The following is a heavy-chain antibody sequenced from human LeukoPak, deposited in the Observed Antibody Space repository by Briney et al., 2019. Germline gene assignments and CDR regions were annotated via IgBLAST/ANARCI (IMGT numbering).Heavy chain of an antibody. J-gene: IGHJ4*02. D-gene: IGHD6-19*01. CDR3: ARASKVAGIDY. CDR2: IYYSGST. V-gene: IGHV4-31*03. Sequence: PSETLSLTCTVSGGSISSGGYYWSWIRQHPGKGLEWIGYIYYSGSTYYNPSLKSRVTISVDMSKNQFSLKLSSVTAADTAVYYCARASKVAGIDYWGQGTLVTVSS. CDR1: GGSISSGGYY.